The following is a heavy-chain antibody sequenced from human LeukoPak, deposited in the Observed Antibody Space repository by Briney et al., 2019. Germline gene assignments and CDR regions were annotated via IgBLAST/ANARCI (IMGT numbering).Heavy chain of an antibody. J-gene: IGHJ6*03. CDR1: GGTLSGFG. CDR2: IILRFGTV. CDR3: ARGKPASGSFYKDQYHYMDV. Sequence: SVKVSCKSSGGTLSGFGISWVRQAPGQGPEWMGGIILRFGTVNYAQKFQGRVTITADESTNTAYMEMSSLKSEDTAIYYCARGKPASGSFYKDQYHYMDVWGKGTAVTISS. V-gene: IGHV1-69*01. D-gene: IGHD1-26*01.